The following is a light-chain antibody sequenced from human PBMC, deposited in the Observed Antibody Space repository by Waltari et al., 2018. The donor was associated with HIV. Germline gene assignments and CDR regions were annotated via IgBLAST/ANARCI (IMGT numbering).Light chain of an antibody. CDR3: YSRDSSGNSWV. Sequence: SYELTQPPSVSVSPGQTARITCSGDALPTRYAYWYQQKSGKAPVLVIYEDSKRPSGIPERFSGSSSGTMATLTISGAQVEDEADYYCYSRDSSGNSWVCGGGTKLTVL. J-gene: IGLJ3*02. V-gene: IGLV3-10*01. CDR1: ALPTRY. CDR2: EDS.